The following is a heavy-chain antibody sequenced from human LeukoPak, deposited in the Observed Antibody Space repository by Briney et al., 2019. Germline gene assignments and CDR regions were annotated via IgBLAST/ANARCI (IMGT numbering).Heavy chain of an antibody. CDR1: GYTLTELS. V-gene: IGHV1-24*01. Sequence: ASVKVSCKVSGYTLTELSMHWVRQAPGKGLEWMGGFDPEDGETVYAQKFQGRVTMTEDTSTDTAYVELSSLRSEDTAVYYCATLRWYCSGGSCYSLYGMDVWGQGTTVTVSS. CDR3: ATLRWYCSGGSCYSLYGMDV. CDR2: FDPEDGET. J-gene: IGHJ6*02. D-gene: IGHD2-15*01.